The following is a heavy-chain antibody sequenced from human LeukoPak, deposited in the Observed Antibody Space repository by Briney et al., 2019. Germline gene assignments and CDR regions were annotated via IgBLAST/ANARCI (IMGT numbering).Heavy chain of an antibody. J-gene: IGHJ6*02. Sequence: SETLSLTCTVSGGSITTYHWSWIRQTPGKGLEWIGYIYYTGSTNYNPSLKSRVTISVDAPKNQFFLKLRSVTAADTAVYYCARHGDKWAAKIYYYGMDVWGQGTTVTASS. CDR3: ARHGDKWAAKIYYYGMDV. CDR1: GGSITTYH. CDR2: IYYTGST. D-gene: IGHD1-26*01. V-gene: IGHV4-59*08.